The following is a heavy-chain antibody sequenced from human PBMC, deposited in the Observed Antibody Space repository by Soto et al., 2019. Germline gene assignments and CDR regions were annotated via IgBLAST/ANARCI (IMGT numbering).Heavy chain of an antibody. V-gene: IGHV4-39*01. CDR2: IYYSGST. J-gene: IGHJ5*02. CDR3: ARLLVRGIEFDP. Sequence: TSETPSLTCTVSGGSISSSSYYWGWIRQPPGKGLEWIGSIYYSGSTYYNPSLKSRVTISVDTSKNQFSLKLSSVTAADTAVYYCARLLVRGIEFDPWGQGTLVTVSS. CDR1: GGSISSSSYY. D-gene: IGHD3-10*01.